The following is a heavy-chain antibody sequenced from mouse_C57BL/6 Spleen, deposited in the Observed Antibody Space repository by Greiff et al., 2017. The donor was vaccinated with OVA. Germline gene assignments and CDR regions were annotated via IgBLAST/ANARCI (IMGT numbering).Heavy chain of an antibody. CDR1: GYTFTDYY. J-gene: IGHJ2*01. CDR2: INPNNGGT. V-gene: IGHV1-26*01. CDR3: ARGDYYSNLDY. Sequence: VQLQQSGPELVKPGASVKISCKASGYTFTDYYMNWVKQSHGKSLEWIGDINPNNGGTSYNQKFKGKATLTVDKSSSTAYMELRSLTSEDSAVYYCARGDYYSNLDYWGQGTTLTVSS. D-gene: IGHD2-5*01.